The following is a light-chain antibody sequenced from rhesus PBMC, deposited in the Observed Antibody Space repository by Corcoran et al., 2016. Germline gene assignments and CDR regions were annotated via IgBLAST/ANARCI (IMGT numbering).Light chain of an antibody. CDR2: KAS. V-gene: IGKV1-22*01. J-gene: IGKJ2*01. Sequence: DIQMTQSPSSLSASVGDTVTITCRASQSISSWLDWYQQKPGKAPRLLIYKASTLQSGVPSRFSGSGSGTDFTLTISILQPEDVATYYCLLYSSRPPYSFGQGTKVEIK. CDR3: LLYSSRPPYS. CDR1: QSISSW.